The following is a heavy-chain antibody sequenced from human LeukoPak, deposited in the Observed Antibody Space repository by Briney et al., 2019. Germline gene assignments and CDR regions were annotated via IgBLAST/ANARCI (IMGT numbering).Heavy chain of an antibody. J-gene: IGHJ4*02. CDR1: GFTFSSYG. V-gene: IGHV3-NL1*01. CDR3: ARDPKARLLYFDY. CDR2: ISGSGGHT. Sequence: PGGSLRLSCAASGFTFSSYGMHWVRQAPGKGLEWVSVISGSGGHTDYADSVKGRFTISRDNSKNTLYLQMNSLRAEDTAVYYCARDPKARLLYFDYWGQGTLVTVSS. D-gene: IGHD2/OR15-2a*01.